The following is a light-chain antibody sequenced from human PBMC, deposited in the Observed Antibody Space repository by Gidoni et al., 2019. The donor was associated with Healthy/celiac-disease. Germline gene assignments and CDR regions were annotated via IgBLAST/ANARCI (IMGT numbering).Light chain of an antibody. J-gene: IGLJ1*01. CDR3: QVWDSSRRV. V-gene: IGLV3-21*04. CDR2: YAS. Sequence: SNVLTQQPSVSVAPGKTARITCGGNNIGSKSVHWYQQKPGQAPVLVIYYASDRPSGIPERFSGSNSGNTATLTISRVVAGDEADYYCQVWDSSRRVFGTGTKVTVL. CDR1: NIGSKS.